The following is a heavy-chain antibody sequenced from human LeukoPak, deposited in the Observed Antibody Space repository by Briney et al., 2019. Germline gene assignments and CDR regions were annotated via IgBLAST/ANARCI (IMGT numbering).Heavy chain of an antibody. CDR3: ARDQAAYYDFWSGGYGMDV. J-gene: IGHJ6*01. Sequence: GRSLRLSCAASGFTLSSYAMHWVRQAPGKGLEWVAVISYDGSNKYYADSVKGRFTISRDNSKNTLYLQMNSLRAEDTAVYYCARDQAAYYDFWSGGYGMDVWGQGTTVTVSS. D-gene: IGHD3-3*01. CDR2: ISYDGSNK. CDR1: GFTLSSYA. V-gene: IGHV3-30-3*01.